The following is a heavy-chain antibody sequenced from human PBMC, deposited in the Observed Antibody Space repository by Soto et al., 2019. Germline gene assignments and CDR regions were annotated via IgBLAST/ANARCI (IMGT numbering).Heavy chain of an antibody. J-gene: IGHJ3*02. V-gene: IGHV1-69*06. CDR1: GGTFSSYA. Sequence: QVQLVQSGAEVKKPGSSVKVSCKASGGTFSSYAISWVRQAPGQGLEWMGGIIPIFGTANYAQKFQGRVTISADKSTRTAYMEMSSLRSEDTDVYCCARGGGTTLGIDWAFDIWGQGTMVTVSS. D-gene: IGHD1-7*01. CDR3: ARGGGTTLGIDWAFDI. CDR2: IIPIFGTA.